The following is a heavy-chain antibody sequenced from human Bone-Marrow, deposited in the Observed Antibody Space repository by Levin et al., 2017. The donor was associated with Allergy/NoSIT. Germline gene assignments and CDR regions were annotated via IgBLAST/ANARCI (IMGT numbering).Heavy chain of an antibody. CDR1: GFTFRHYT. V-gene: IGHV3-48*02. J-gene: IGHJ4*02. CDR2: ITSSGDST. Sequence: GGSLRLSCAASGFTFRHYTMNWVRQAPGKGLEWVSCITSSGDSTYYADSVKGRFTISRDNAKNSLYLQLNRLRHEDTAMYYCARDPARGYYDSSGYSGDHWGQGTLVTVSS. CDR3: ARDPARGYYDSSGYSGDH. D-gene: IGHD3-22*01.